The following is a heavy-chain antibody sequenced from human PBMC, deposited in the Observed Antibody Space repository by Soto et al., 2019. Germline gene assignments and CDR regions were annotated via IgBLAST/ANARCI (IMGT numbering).Heavy chain of an antibody. CDR1: GINFNNYW. J-gene: IGHJ4*02. CDR2: INNVASII. Sequence: EVQLVESGGGLIQPGGSLRLSCAVSGINFNNYWMHWIRQTPGKGLVWVSHINNVASIINYADSVRGRFTISRDNAGNTLYLQMNSLGVEDTATYYCASDAGRCLKYWGQGTSVTVSS. V-gene: IGHV3-74*01. CDR3: ASDAGRCLKY.